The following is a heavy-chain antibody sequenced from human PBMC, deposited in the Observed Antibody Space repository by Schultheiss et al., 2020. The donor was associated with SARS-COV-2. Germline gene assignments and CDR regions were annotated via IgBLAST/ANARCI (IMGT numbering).Heavy chain of an antibody. CDR3: ARHNFGLTGPFDY. V-gene: IGHV3-30*19. D-gene: IGHD7-27*01. J-gene: IGHJ4*02. Sequence: GGSLRLSCAASGLTFSRYGMHWVRQAPGKGLEWVAVISYDGSNKYYADSVKGRFTISRDNSKNTLYLQMNSLRAEDTAVYYCARHNFGLTGPFDYWGQGTLVTVSS. CDR1: GLTFSRYG. CDR2: ISYDGSNK.